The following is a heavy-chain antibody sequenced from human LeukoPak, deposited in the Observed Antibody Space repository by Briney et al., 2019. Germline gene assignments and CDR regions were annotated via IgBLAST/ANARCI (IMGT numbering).Heavy chain of an antibody. Sequence: PSETLSLTCAVYGGSFSGYYWSWIRQPPGKGLEWIGEINHSGSTNYNPSLKSRVTISVDTSKNQFSLKLSSVTAADTAVYYCARNYDSSGYYYGGSAFDIWGQGTMVTVSS. J-gene: IGHJ3*02. CDR3: ARNYDSSGYYYGGSAFDI. V-gene: IGHV4-34*01. D-gene: IGHD3-22*01. CDR1: GGSFSGYY. CDR2: INHSGST.